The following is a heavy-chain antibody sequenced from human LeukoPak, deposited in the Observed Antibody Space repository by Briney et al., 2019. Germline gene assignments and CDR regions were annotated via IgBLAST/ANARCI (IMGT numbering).Heavy chain of an antibody. CDR2: IYYSGST. D-gene: IGHD4-11*01. CDR3: ARGNDYSNGFMWFDP. J-gene: IGHJ5*02. CDR1: GASISSYY. Sequence: SETLSLTCSVSGASISSYYWSWIRQPPGKGLEWIGYIYYSGSTYSNPSLKSRVTLSVDTSRNQLSLKLNSVTAADTAVYFCARGNDYSNGFMWFDPWGQGTLVTVSS. V-gene: IGHV4-59*01.